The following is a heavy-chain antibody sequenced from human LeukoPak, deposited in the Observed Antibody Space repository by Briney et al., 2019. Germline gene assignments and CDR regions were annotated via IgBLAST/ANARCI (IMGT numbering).Heavy chain of an antibody. CDR2: ISGSGGST. Sequence: GGSLRLSCAASGFTFSSYRMSWVRQAPGKGLEWVSAISGSGGSTYYADSVKGRFTISRDNSKNTVYLQMNSLRVDDTAVYYCARRDIVVVVSASDYWGQGTLVTVSS. CDR1: GFTFSSYR. D-gene: IGHD2-15*01. V-gene: IGHV3-23*01. J-gene: IGHJ4*02. CDR3: ARRDIVVVVSASDY.